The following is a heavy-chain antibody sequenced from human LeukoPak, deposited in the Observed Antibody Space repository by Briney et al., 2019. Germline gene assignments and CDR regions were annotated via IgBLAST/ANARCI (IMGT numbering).Heavy chain of an antibody. Sequence: PGGSLRLSCAASGFTFSDYYMDWVRQAPGKGLEWVGRTRNRANGYTTEYAASVKGRFTISRDNLKNSLYLQMNSLKTEDTAMYYCARAFCYSGGTCYSDYDDYWGQGALVTVSS. D-gene: IGHD2-15*01. CDR1: GFTFSDYY. CDR3: ARAFCYSGGTCYSDYDDY. V-gene: IGHV3-72*01. J-gene: IGHJ4*02. CDR2: TRNRANGYTT.